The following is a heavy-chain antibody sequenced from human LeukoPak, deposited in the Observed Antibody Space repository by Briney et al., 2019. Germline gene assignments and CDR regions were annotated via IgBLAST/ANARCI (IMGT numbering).Heavy chain of an antibody. Sequence: SETLSLTCAVYGGSFSGYYWSWIRQPPGKGLEWIGEINHSGSTNYNPSLKSRVTISVDTSKNQFSLKLSSVTAADTAVYYCARGVTAAAGYNWFAPWGQGTLVTVSS. V-gene: IGHV4-34*01. CDR3: ARGVTAAAGYNWFAP. D-gene: IGHD6-13*01. J-gene: IGHJ5*02. CDR1: GGSFSGYY. CDR2: INHSGST.